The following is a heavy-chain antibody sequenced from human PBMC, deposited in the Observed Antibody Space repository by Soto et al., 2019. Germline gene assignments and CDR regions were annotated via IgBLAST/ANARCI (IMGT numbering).Heavy chain of an antibody. D-gene: IGHD6-19*01. CDR3: VTDRLRLAGRSSRNNDY. J-gene: IGHJ4*02. CDR1: GFTFSNAW. V-gene: IGHV3-15*01. CDR2: FKSRSDGGTA. Sequence: PGGSLRLSCAASGFTFSNAWMNWVRQAPGQGLGWVGRFKSRSDGGTADYAAPVKGRFTISREDSKNTLYLQMNSLKTEDTAVYYCVTDRLRLAGRSSRNNDYWGQGTVVTVSS.